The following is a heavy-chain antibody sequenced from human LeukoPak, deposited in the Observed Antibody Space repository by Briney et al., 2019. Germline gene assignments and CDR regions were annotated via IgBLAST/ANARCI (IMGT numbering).Heavy chain of an antibody. V-gene: IGHV3-48*03. CDR1: GFTFSNYE. CDR2: ISRSGSTI. J-gene: IGHJ4*02. CDR3: ARVRGDQTYGVDY. Sequence: PGGSLRLSCVASGFTFSNYEMNWVRQAPGKGLEWVSYISRSGSTIYYVDSVKGRFTISRDNAKNSLYLQMNSLRVEDTAVYYCARVRGDQTYGVDYWGQGTLVTVSS. D-gene: IGHD2-21*02.